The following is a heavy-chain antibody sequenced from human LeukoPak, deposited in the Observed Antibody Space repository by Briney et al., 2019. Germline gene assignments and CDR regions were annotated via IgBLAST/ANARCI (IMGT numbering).Heavy chain of an antibody. CDR2: IIPIFGTA. D-gene: IGHD3-3*01. J-gene: IGHJ4*02. CDR1: GGTFNSYA. V-gene: IGHV1-69*13. Sequence: GASVKVSCKASGGTFNSYAISWVRQAPGQGLEWMGGIIPIFGTANYAQKFQGRVTITADESTSTAYTELSSLRSEDTAVYYCARAAYDFWSGNTFDYWGQGTLVTVSS. CDR3: ARAAYDFWSGNTFDY.